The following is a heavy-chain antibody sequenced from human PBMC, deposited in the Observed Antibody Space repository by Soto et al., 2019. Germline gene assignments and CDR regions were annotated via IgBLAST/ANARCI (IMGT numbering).Heavy chain of an antibody. J-gene: IGHJ3*02. CDR1: GGTFSSYT. CDR2: IIPILGIA. V-gene: IGHV1-69*02. D-gene: IGHD3-10*01. Sequence: SVKVSCKASGGTFSSYTISWVRQAPGQGLEWMGRIIPILGIANYAQKFQGRVTITADKSTSTAYMELSSLRSEDTAVYYCARSSITMVRGVATDDAFDIWGQGTMVTVSS. CDR3: ARSSITMVRGVATDDAFDI.